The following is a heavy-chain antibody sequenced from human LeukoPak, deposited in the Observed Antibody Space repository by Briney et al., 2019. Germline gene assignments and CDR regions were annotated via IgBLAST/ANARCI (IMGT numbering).Heavy chain of an antibody. J-gene: IGHJ5*02. CDR2: ISAYNGNT. V-gene: IGHV1-18*01. CDR3: ARTGTPTADWFDP. CDR1: GYTFTSYG. D-gene: IGHD1-1*01. Sequence: GASVKVSCKASGYTFTSYGISWVRQAPGQGLEWMGWISAYNGNTNYAQKLQGRVTMTTDTSTSTAYMELSRLRTDDTAFYYCARTGTPTADWFDPWGQGTLVTVSS.